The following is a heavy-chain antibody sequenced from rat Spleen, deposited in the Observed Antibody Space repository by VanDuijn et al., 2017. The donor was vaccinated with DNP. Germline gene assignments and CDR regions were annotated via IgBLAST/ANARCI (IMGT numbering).Heavy chain of an antibody. Sequence: EVQLVESGGGLVQPGRSLKLSCPVSGFTFSDYFMAWVRQAPKKGLEWVATISYNGGTPYYRDSVKGRFTISRDNAKSTLYLQMDSLRSEDTATYYCTRQDPFDYWGQGVMVTVSS. CDR2: ISYNGGTP. J-gene: IGHJ2*01. CDR1: GFTFSDYF. CDR3: TRQDPFDY. V-gene: IGHV5-7*01.